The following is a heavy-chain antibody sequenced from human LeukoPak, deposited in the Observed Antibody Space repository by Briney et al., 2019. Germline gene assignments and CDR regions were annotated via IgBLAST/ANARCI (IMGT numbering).Heavy chain of an antibody. CDR3: AEGRYFDWLDDAFDI. J-gene: IGHJ3*02. V-gene: IGHV4-39*01. CDR1: GGSISSSSYY. Sequence: SETLSLTCTVSGGSISSSSYYWGWLRQPPGKGLEWIGSIYYSGSTYYNPSLKSRVTISVDTSKNQFSLKLSSVTAADTAVYYCAEGRYFDWLDDAFDIWGQGTMVTVST. CDR2: IYYSGST. D-gene: IGHD3-9*01.